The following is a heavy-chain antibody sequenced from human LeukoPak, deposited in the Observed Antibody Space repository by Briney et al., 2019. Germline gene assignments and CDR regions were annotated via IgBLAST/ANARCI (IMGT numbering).Heavy chain of an antibody. D-gene: IGHD4-17*01. CDR2: ISYDGSNK. CDR1: GFTFTTYA. Sequence: GRSLRLSCAASGFTFTTYAMHWVRQAPGKGLEWVAVISYDGSNKYYADSVKGRFTISRDNSKNTLYLQMNSLRAENTSLYYCAKDPSTVTRGDYWGQGTLVTVSS. V-gene: IGHV3-30*18. J-gene: IGHJ4*02. CDR3: AKDPSTVTRGDY.